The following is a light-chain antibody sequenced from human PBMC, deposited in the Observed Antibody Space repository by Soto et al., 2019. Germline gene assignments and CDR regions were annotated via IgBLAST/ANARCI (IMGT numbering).Light chain of an antibody. V-gene: IGKV2-28*01. CDR3: MQALQTPFT. J-gene: IGKJ4*01. Sequence: DIVMTQSPLSLPVTPGEPASISCRSSQSLLHSNGYNYLDWYLQKPGQSPQLLIYLGSNRASGVPDRFSVSGSGTDITLKISRVAAEDVGVYYCMQALQTPFTFGGGTKVEIK. CDR1: QSLLHSNGYNY. CDR2: LGS.